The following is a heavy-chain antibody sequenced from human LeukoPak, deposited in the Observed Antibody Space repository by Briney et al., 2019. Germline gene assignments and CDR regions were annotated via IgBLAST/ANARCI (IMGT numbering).Heavy chain of an antibody. CDR1: GYTFTGYY. CDR3: SRASTMAAPGAMPNDF. V-gene: IGHV1-2*02. Sequence: WASVKVSCKASGYTFTGYYMHWVRQAPGQGLEWMGWINPNSGGTNYAQKFQGRVTMTRDTSISTAYMELSSLRSDDSAVYFCSRASTMAAPGAMPNDFWGQGTLVTVSS. J-gene: IGHJ4*02. D-gene: IGHD6-13*01. CDR2: INPNSGGT.